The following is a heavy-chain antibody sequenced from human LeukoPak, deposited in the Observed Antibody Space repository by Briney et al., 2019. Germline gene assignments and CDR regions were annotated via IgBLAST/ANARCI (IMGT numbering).Heavy chain of an antibody. J-gene: IGHJ5*02. Sequence: GGSLRLSCAASGFTFSSYAMSWVRQAPGKGLEWVSAISGSGGSTYYADSVKGRFTISRDNSKNTLYLQMNSLRAEDTAVYYCARDGSSYCSSTSCYIWFDPWGQGTLVTVSS. CDR1: GFTFSSYA. CDR2: ISGSGGST. CDR3: ARDGSSYCSSTSCYIWFDP. V-gene: IGHV3-23*01. D-gene: IGHD2-2*02.